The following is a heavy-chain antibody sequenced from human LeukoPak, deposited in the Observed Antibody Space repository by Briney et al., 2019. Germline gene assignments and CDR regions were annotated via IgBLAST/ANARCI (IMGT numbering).Heavy chain of an antibody. CDR2: INPDSGAT. D-gene: IGHD4-17*01. J-gene: IGHJ4*02. CDR1: GYTFTGYN. CDR3: ARVGEDY. Sequence: ASVTVSCKTSGYTFTGYNIHWVRQAPGQGLEWMSRINPDSGATNYAQKFQGRVTMTRDTSISTAYMELSRLTSDDTAVYYCARVGEDYWGQGTLVTVSS. V-gene: IGHV1-2*06.